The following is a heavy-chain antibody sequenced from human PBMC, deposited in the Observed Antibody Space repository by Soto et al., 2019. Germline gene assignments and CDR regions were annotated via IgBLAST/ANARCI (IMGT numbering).Heavy chain of an antibody. J-gene: IGHJ4*02. Sequence: ASVKVSCKASGHTFTKYYFHWVRQAPGQRLEWMGWINAGNGDTKYSEKFQGRVTITGRTSASTAYMDLSSLRSEDTAVYYCATQGRTTTEFDFWGQGTLVTVSS. CDR1: GHTFTKYY. CDR2: INAGNGDT. V-gene: IGHV1-3*01. CDR3: ATQGRTTTEFDF. D-gene: IGHD4-4*01.